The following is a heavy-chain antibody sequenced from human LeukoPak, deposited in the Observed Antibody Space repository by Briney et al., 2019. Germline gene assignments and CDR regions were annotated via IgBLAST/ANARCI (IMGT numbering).Heavy chain of an antibody. CDR1: GGSISSSSYY. J-gene: IGHJ6*02. V-gene: IGHV4-39*07. Sequence: SETLSLTCTVSGGSISSSSYYWGWIRQPPGKGLEWIGSIYYSGSTYYNPSLKSRVTISVDTSKNQFSLKLSSVTAADTAVYYCAKGDGYGDYLAGNYYYYYGMDVWGQGTTVTVSS. CDR3: AKGDGYGDYLAGNYYYYYGMDV. CDR2: IYYSGST. D-gene: IGHD4-17*01.